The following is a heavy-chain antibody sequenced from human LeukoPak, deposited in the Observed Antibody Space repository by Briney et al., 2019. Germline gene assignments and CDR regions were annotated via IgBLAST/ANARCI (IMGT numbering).Heavy chain of an antibody. V-gene: IGHV4-34*01. CDR3: ARGNILSGYCFDF. J-gene: IGHJ4*02. D-gene: IGHD3-9*01. CDR2: IHYTGAT. CDR1: GGSITGYY. Sequence: SETLSLTCAVYGGSITGYYWSCIRQPPGKGLEWGGEIHYTGATSYNPSLKSRATISIDTSKNQVSLKLSSVTAADTAVYYCARGNILSGYCFDFWGQGALVTVSS.